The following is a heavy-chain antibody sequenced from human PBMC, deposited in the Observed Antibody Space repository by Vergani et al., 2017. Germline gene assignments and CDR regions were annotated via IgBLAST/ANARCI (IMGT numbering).Heavy chain of an antibody. Sequence: QVQLQKWGAGLLKPSETLSLTCAVYGGSFSGYYWSWIRQPPGKGLEWIGEINHSGSTNYNPSLKSRVTISVDTFKNQFSLKLSSVTAADTAVYYCARGSAIIAAAITRGDRGEPVWGKGTTVTVSS. D-gene: IGHD6-13*01. CDR1: GGSFSGYY. J-gene: IGHJ6*04. CDR2: INHSGST. V-gene: IGHV4-34*01. CDR3: ARGSAIIAAAITRGDRGEPV.